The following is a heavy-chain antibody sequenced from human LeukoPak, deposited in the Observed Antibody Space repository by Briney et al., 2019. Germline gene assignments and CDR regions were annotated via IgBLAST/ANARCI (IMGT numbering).Heavy chain of an antibody. CDR2: IYHSGST. Sequence: SETLSLTCTVSGGSISSYYWSWIRQPPGKGLEWIGYIYHSGSTNYNPSLKSRVTISVDTSKNQFSLNLSSVTAADTAVYYCARQRYCSSTSCYRHFDYWGQGTLVTVSS. V-gene: IGHV4-59*08. D-gene: IGHD2-2*01. CDR3: ARQRYCSSTSCYRHFDY. J-gene: IGHJ4*02. CDR1: GGSISSYY.